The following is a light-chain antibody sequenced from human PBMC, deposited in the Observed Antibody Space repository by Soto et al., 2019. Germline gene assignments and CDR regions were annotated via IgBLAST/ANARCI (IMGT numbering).Light chain of an antibody. V-gene: IGKV3-11*01. CDR2: DAS. Sequence: EIVLTESPVTLSLSPGERATLSCRASQSVFSSLAWYQQKPGQAPRLLIYDASTRATAIPARVRGSGSGTDFTLTVSSLEPEDVAVYYCHQRGNWPLSFGGGTKVEIK. CDR1: QSVFSS. J-gene: IGKJ4*01. CDR3: HQRGNWPLS.